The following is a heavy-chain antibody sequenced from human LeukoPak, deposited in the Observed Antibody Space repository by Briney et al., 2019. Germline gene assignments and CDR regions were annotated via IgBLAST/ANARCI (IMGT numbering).Heavy chain of an antibody. V-gene: IGHV4-39*01. CDR3: ARLRQVTTCAKFEY. J-gene: IGHJ4*02. CDR2: VYYSGST. D-gene: IGHD2-21*02. CDR1: GDSLSSGLYY. Sequence: SETLSLTCTVSGDSLSSGLYYWGWIRQSPGKGLTWIGSVYYSGSTLLSASFENRVAMPVDRSKNQFSLKLNSVTAADTATYYCARLRQVTTCAKFEYWGQGILVTVAS.